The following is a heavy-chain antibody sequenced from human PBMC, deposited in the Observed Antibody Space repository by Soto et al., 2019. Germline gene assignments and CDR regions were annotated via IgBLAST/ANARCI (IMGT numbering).Heavy chain of an antibody. CDR3: ARVGISSSDAFDT. CDR2: IYYSGNT. CDR1: GGSISSGAYY. V-gene: IGHV4-31*03. D-gene: IGHD6-6*01. Sequence: QVQLQESGPGLVKPSQTLSLTCTVSGGSISSGAYYWSWIRQHPGEALEWIGYIYYSGNTYYNPSLKRRVMISVDTSKNQFSLRLSSVTAADTAVYYCARVGISSSDAFDTWGHGTMVTVSS. J-gene: IGHJ3*02.